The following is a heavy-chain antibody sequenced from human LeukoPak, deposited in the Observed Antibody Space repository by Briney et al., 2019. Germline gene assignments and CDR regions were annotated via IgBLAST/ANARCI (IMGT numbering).Heavy chain of an antibody. D-gene: IGHD6-19*01. CDR2: IYSGGST. J-gene: IGHJ6*02. CDR1: GFTVSSNY. Sequence: GGSLRLSCAASGFTVSSNYMSWVRQAPGKGLEWVSVIYSGGSTYYADSVKGRFTISRDNSKNTLYLQMNSLRAEDTAVYYCARESGIAVAGPYYYYGMDVWGQGTTVTVSS. CDR3: ARESGIAVAGPYYYYGMDV. V-gene: IGHV3-66*01.